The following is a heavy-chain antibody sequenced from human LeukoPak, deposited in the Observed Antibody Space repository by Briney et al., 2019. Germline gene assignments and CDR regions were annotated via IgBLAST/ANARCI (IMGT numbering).Heavy chain of an antibody. CDR1: GYTFTGYY. D-gene: IGHD2-2*01. Sequence: ASVKVSCKASGYTFTGYYMHWVRQAPGQGLEWMGWINPNSGGTNYAQEFQGRVTMTRDTSISPAYMELSRLRSDDTAVYYCARNPRYCSSTSCVWFDPWGQGTLVTVSS. CDR3: ARNPRYCSSTSCVWFDP. CDR2: INPNSGGT. J-gene: IGHJ5*02. V-gene: IGHV1-2*02.